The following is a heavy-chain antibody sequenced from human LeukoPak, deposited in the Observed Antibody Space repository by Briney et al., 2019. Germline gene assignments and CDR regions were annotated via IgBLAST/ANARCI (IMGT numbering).Heavy chain of an antibody. CDR3: ATRWIFGGVIGPFFDY. V-gene: IGHV1-24*01. J-gene: IGHJ4*02. Sequence: ASVKVSCKASGYTLTELSMHWVRQAPGKGLEWMGGLDPEDGETIYAQKFQGRVTMTEDTSTDTAYMELSSLRSEDTAVYYCATRWIFGGVIGPFFDYWGQGTLVTVSS. D-gene: IGHD3-16*02. CDR2: LDPEDGET. CDR1: GYTLTELS.